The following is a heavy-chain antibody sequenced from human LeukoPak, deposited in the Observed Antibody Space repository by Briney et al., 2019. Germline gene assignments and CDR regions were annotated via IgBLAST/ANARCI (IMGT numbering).Heavy chain of an antibody. CDR1: GGTFSSYA. J-gene: IGHJ4*02. D-gene: IGHD6-19*01. CDR2: FDPEDGET. CDR3: ATDSSGWVGNY. V-gene: IGHV1-24*01. Sequence: ASVKVSCKASGGTFSSYAISWVRQAPGQGLEWMGGFDPEDGETIYAQKFQGRVTMTEDTSTDTAYMELSSLRSEDTAVYYCATDSSGWVGNYWGQGTLVTVSS.